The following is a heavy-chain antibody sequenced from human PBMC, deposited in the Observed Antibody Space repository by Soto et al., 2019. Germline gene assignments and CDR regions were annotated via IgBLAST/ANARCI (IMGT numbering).Heavy chain of an antibody. Sequence: TSETLSLTCTVSGGSISSGGYYWSWIRQHPGKGLEWIGYIFYSGSTYYNPSLESRVTISVDTSKNQFSLKLSSVTAADTAVYYCARAPGDYFDYWGQGTLVTVSS. V-gene: IGHV4-31*03. CDR3: ARAPGDYFDY. CDR1: GGSISSGGYY. J-gene: IGHJ4*02. CDR2: IFYSGST.